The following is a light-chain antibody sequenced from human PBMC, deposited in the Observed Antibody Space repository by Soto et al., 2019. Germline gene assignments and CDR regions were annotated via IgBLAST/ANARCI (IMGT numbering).Light chain of an antibody. CDR2: ANT. CDR1: SSNIGADYD. Sequence: QSVLTQPPSVSGAPGQTVTISCTGSSSNIGADYDVHWYQQLPGTAPKLLIYANTNRPSGVPHRFSGSKSGTSASLAVTGLQAEDEADYYCQSFDSTLSGYVFGTGTKVTVL. J-gene: IGLJ1*01. V-gene: IGLV1-40*01. CDR3: QSFDSTLSGYV.